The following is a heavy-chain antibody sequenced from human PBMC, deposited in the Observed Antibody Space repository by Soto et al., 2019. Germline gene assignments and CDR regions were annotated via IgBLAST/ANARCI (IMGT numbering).Heavy chain of an antibody. Sequence: SETLSLTCTVSGGSISSGGYYWSWIRQHPGKGLEWIGYIYYSGSTYYNPSLKSRVTISVDTSKNQFSLKLSSVTAADTAVYYCARTVGDYDFVNWFDPWGQGTLVTVSS. CDR3: ARTVGDYDFVNWFDP. CDR1: GGSISSGGYY. CDR2: IYYSGST. V-gene: IGHV4-31*03. D-gene: IGHD5-12*01. J-gene: IGHJ5*02.